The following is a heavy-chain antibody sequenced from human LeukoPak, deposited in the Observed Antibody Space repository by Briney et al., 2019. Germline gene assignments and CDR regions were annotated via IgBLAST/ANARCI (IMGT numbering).Heavy chain of an antibody. CDR3: ARGGAGTTDCVY. CDR2: MNPNSGNT. Sequence: ASVKVSCKASGYTFTSYDGNWVRQATGQGLEWMGWMNPNSGNTGYAQKFQGRVTMTRNTSISTAYMELSSLRSEDTAVYYCARGGAGTTDCVYWGQGTLVTVSS. J-gene: IGHJ4*02. V-gene: IGHV1-8*01. D-gene: IGHD1-7*01. CDR1: GYTFTSYD.